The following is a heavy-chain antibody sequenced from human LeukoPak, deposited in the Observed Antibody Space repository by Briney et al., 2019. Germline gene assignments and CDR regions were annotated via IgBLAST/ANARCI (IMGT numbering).Heavy chain of an antibody. CDR1: GFTFSSYA. J-gene: IGHJ4*02. Sequence: GGSLRLSCAASGFTFSSYAMSWVRQAPGKGLEWVSAISGSGGSTYYADSVKGRFTISRDNSKNTLYLQMNSLRAEDTAVYYCAKGGYCSGGSCYPGVDYWGQGTLVTVSS. D-gene: IGHD2-15*01. CDR3: AKGGYCSGGSCYPGVDY. V-gene: IGHV3-23*01. CDR2: ISGSGGST.